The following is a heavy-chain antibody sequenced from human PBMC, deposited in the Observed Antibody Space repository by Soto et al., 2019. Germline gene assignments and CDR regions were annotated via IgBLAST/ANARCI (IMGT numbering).Heavy chain of an antibody. V-gene: IGHV1-18*01. CDR2: ISAYNGNT. CDR1: GYTFTSYG. CDR3: AREPSGWPRFDY. D-gene: IGHD6-19*01. J-gene: IGHJ4*02. Sequence: ASVKVSCKASGYTFTSYGISWVRQAPGQGLEWMGWISAYNGNTNYAQKLQGRVTMTTDTSTSTAYVELRSLRSDDTAVYYCAREPSGWPRFDYWGQGTLVTVSS.